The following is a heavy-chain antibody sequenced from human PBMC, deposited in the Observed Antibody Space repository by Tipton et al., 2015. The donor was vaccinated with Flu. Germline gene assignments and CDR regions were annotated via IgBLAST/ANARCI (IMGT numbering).Heavy chain of an antibody. J-gene: IGHJ4*02. CDR1: GGSISSYY. V-gene: IGHV4-4*07. CDR2: IYTSGST. Sequence: TLSPTCTVSGGSISSYYWSWIRQPAGKGLEWIGRIYTSGSTNYNPSLKSRVTMSVDTSKNQFSLKLSSVTAADTAVYYCAREVSSGWYRYYFDYWGQGTLVTVSS. CDR3: AREVSSGWYRYYFDY. D-gene: IGHD6-19*01.